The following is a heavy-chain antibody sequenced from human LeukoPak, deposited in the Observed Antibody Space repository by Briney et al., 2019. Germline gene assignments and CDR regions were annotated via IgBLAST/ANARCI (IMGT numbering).Heavy chain of an antibody. V-gene: IGHV3-30*01. D-gene: IGHD1-26*01. J-gene: IGHJ4*02. Sequence: PGRSLRLSCAASGFTFSSYAMHWVRQAPGKGLEWVAVISYDGSNKYYADSVKGRFTISRDNSKNTLYLQMNSLRAEDTAVYYCARARIVGATGGNYFDYWGQGTLVTVSS. CDR2: ISYDGSNK. CDR1: GFTFSSYA. CDR3: ARARIVGATGGNYFDY.